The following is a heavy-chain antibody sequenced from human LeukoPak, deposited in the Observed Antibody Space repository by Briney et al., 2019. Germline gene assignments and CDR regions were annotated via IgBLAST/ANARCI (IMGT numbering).Heavy chain of an antibody. CDR2: INSDGSRT. CDR3: ARVRDDYTYFDC. D-gene: IGHD4-11*01. Sequence: GGSLRLSCAASGFTFSSYWTHWVRRAPGKGLMWVSRINSDGSRTTYADSVRGRSTISRDNAKSTLYLQMNSLRAEDTAVYYCARVRDDYTYFDCWGQGTLVTVSS. J-gene: IGHJ4*02. CDR1: GFTFSSYW. V-gene: IGHV3-74*01.